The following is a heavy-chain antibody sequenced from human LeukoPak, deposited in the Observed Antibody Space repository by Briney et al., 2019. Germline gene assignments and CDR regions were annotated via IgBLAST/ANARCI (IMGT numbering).Heavy chain of an antibody. CDR2: ISGSGSST. J-gene: IGHJ4*02. V-gene: IGHV3-23*01. Sequence: QPGGSVRLSCAASGFTFSSYAMSWVRQAPGKGLEWVSGISGSGSSTYYADSVKGRFNISRDNSKNMVYLQMNSLRAEDTAVYYCARARRQWLAYFDYWGQGTLVTVSS. CDR3: ARARRQWLAYFDY. D-gene: IGHD6-19*01. CDR1: GFTFSSYA.